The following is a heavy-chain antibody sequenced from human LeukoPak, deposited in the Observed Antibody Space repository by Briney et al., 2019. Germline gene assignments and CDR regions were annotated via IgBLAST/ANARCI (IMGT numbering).Heavy chain of an antibody. J-gene: IGHJ4*02. D-gene: IGHD3-3*01. CDR2: ISAYNGNT. Sequence: ASVKVSCKASGYTFTSYGISWVRQAPGQGLEWMGWISAYNGNTNYAQKLQGRVTMTTDTSTSTAYMELRSLRSDDTAVYYCVRARDFWGGYYFDYWGQGTLVTVSS. CDR3: VRARDFWGGYYFDY. V-gene: IGHV1-18*01. CDR1: GYTFTSYG.